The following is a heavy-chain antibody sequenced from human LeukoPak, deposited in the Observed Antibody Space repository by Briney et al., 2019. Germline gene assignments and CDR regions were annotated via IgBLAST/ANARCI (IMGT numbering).Heavy chain of an antibody. J-gene: IGHJ4*02. CDR1: GFTFSSYW. CDR2: IKQDGSEK. Sequence: GGSLRLSCAASGFTFSSYWMSWVRQAPGKGLEWVANIKQDGSEKYYVDSVKGRFTISRHNPKNSLYLQMNSLRAEDTAVYYCARGSYSGYYFDYWGQGTLVTVSS. D-gene: IGHD1-26*01. CDR3: ARGSYSGYYFDY. V-gene: IGHV3-7*01.